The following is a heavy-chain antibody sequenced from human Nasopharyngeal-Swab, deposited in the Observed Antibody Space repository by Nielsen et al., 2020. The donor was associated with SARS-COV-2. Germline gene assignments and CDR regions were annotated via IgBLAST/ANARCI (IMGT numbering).Heavy chain of an antibody. CDR3: AKYYGDYPYYYYYMDV. CDR1: GFTFSSYA. CDR2: ISGSGGST. D-gene: IGHD4-17*01. Sequence: GESLKISCAASGFTFSSYAMHWVRQAPGKGLEWVSAISGSGGSTYYADSVKGRFTISRDNSKNTLYLQMNSLRAEDTAVYYCAKYYGDYPYYYYYMDVWGKGTTVTVSS. J-gene: IGHJ6*03. V-gene: IGHV3-23*01.